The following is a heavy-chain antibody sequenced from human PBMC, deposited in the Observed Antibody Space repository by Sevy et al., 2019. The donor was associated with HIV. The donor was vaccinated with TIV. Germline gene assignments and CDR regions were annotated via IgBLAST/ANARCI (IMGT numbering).Heavy chain of an antibody. Sequence: GESLKISCAASGFTFSSYSMNWVRQAPGKGLEWVSSISSSSYIYYADSVKGRFTISRDNAKNSLYLQMNSLRAEDTAVYYCARDTPNYYDSSGYWGNAFDIWGQGTMVTVSS. J-gene: IGHJ3*02. CDR1: GFTFSSYS. CDR3: ARDTPNYYDSSGYWGNAFDI. CDR2: ISSSSYI. V-gene: IGHV3-21*01. D-gene: IGHD3-22*01.